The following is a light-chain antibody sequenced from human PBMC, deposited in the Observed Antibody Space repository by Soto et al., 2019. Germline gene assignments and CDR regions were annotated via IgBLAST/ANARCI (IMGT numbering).Light chain of an antibody. CDR1: SSNIGGNS. CDR3: CSYAGSSTFYVV. V-gene: IGLV2-23*01. CDR2: EGS. Sequence: QSVMSQPPSVSAAPGQRVTISCSGSSSNIGGNSVSWYQQLPGTAPKLMIYEGSKRPSGVSNRFSGSKSGNTASLTISGLQAEDQADYYCCSYAGSSTFYVVFGGGTKLTVL. J-gene: IGLJ2*01.